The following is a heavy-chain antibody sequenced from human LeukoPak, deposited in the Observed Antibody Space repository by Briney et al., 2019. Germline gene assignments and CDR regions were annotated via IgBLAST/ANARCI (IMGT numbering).Heavy chain of an antibody. Sequence: GGSLRLSCAASDFTLSDYYMTWIRQAPGKGLEWLSYISNSGSDIYSADSVKGRFTISRDNAKNSLYLQMNSLRAEDAAVYYCARDDSSGYYYQAFDYWGQGTLVTVSS. V-gene: IGHV3-11*04. CDR2: ISNSGSDI. CDR1: DFTLSDYY. CDR3: ARDDSSGYYYQAFDY. J-gene: IGHJ4*02. D-gene: IGHD3-22*01.